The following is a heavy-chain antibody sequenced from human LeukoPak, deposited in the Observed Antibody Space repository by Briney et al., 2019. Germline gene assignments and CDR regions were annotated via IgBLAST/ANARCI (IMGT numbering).Heavy chain of an antibody. CDR3: ASRKLGNDY. J-gene: IGHJ4*02. Sequence: SETLSLTCTVSGGSVTDYYWSWIRQSPGKGLEWIGYIYYTGTSYNPSLKSRVTISADTSKNQFSLKLISVTAADTAVYYCASRKLGNDYWGQGTLVPVSS. D-gene: IGHD7-27*01. V-gene: IGHV4-59*02. CDR2: IYYTGT. CDR1: GGSVTDYY.